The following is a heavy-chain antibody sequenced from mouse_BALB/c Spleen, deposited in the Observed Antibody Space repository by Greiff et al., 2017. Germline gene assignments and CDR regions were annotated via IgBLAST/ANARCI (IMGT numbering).Heavy chain of an antibody. CDR2: ISSGSSTI. Sequence: EVKLMESGGGLVQPGGSRKLSCAASGFTFSSFGMHWVRQAPEKGLEWVAYISSGSSTIYYADTVKGRFTISRDNPKNTLFLQMTRLRSEDTAMYYCARGPFYAMDYWGQGTSVTVSS. CDR1: GFTFSSFG. J-gene: IGHJ4*01. V-gene: IGHV5-17*02. CDR3: ARGPFYAMDY.